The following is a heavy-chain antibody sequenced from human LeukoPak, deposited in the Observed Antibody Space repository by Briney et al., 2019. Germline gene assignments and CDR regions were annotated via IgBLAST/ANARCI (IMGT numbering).Heavy chain of an antibody. J-gene: IGHJ5*01. CDR3: AREVKTPQIKTEWFDS. CDR2: IYSSGST. V-gene: IGHV4-61*02. D-gene: IGHD1-14*01. Sequence: PSQTLSLTCTVSGGSISSGSYYWSWIRQPAGKGLEWIGRIYSSGSTNNNPSLNSRVTISVDTSKNQFSLKLKSVSAADTAVYYCAREVKTPQIKTEWFDSWGKGALVTVSS. CDR1: GGSISSGSYY.